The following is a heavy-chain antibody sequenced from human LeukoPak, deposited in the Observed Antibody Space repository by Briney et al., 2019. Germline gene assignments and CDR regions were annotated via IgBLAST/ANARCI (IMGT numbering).Heavy chain of an antibody. V-gene: IGHV3-15*01. CDR2: IKSKTDGGTT. D-gene: IGHD3-10*01. CDR1: GFPFSNAW. Sequence: GSLRLSCAVFGSGFPFSNAWMSWVRQAPGKGLEWVGRIKSKTDGGTTDYAAPVKGRFTISRDDSKNTLYLQMNSLKTEDTAVYYCTTRPGYWGQGTLVTVSS. CDR3: TTRPGY. J-gene: IGHJ4*02.